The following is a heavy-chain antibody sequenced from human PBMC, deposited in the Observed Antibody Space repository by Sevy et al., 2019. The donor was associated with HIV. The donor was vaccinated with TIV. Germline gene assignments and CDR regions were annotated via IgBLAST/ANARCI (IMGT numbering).Heavy chain of an antibody. D-gene: IGHD5-18*01. Sequence: ASVKVSCKASGSTFSDDYIHWVRRAPGAGLEWLGWINSAGTNFAEIFQGRVTMTRDASSSTAYMELSDLRSDDTATYYCATSANLDTSWFDPWGQGTLVPVSS. CDR2: INSAGT. J-gene: IGHJ5*02. V-gene: IGHV1-2*02. CDR1: GSTFSDDY. CDR3: ATSANLDTSWFDP.